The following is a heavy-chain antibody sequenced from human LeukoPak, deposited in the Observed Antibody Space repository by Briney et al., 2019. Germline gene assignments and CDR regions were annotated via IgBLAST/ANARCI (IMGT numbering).Heavy chain of an antibody. J-gene: IGHJ4*02. CDR1: EFSVGSNY. CDR3: AKVVPSQQYYFDY. CDR2: IYSGGST. V-gene: IGHV3-66*01. D-gene: IGHD6-13*01. Sequence: GGSLRLSCAASEFSVGSNYMTWVRQAPGKGLEWVSLIYSGGSTYYADSVKGRFTISRDNSKNTLYLQMNSLRAEDTAVYYCAKVVPSQQYYFDYWGQGTLVTVSS.